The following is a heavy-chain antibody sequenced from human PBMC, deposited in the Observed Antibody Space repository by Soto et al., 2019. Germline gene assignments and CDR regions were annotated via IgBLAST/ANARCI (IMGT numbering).Heavy chain of an antibody. V-gene: IGHV1-18*01. CDR1: GYTFTSYG. Sequence: QVQLVQSEGELRQPGASVTVSCRASGYTFTSYGIIWVRQAPGQGLEWMGYISPNSGATTYAQNLQGRLTLTTDTSVGAAYREMWRLTSDDTAIYYCVSEMWTRSGPQTYFDYWGLGALVTVS. D-gene: IGHD6-25*01. CDR3: VSEMWTRSGPQTYFDY. CDR2: ISPNSGAT. J-gene: IGHJ4*02.